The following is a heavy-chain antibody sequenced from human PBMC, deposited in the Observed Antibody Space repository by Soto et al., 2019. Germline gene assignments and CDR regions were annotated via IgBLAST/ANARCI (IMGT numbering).Heavy chain of an antibody. D-gene: IGHD3-3*01. Sequence: GESLKISCKGSGYNFAGYWIAWVRQMPGKGLELMGIIYPSDSDTRYRPPFQGQVTISADKSISSAYLQWSSLRASDTAMYYCARGGVSTRTFDYWGQGTPVTVSS. CDR2: IYPSDSDT. J-gene: IGHJ4*02. V-gene: IGHV5-51*01. CDR1: GYNFAGYW. CDR3: ARGGVSTRTFDY.